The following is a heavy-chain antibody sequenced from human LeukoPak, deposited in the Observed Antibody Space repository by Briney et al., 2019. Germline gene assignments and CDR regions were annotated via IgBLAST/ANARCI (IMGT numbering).Heavy chain of an antibody. CDR3: ASRPSSGWYNY. D-gene: IGHD6-19*01. V-gene: IGHV3-23*01. CDR1: GFTFSSFA. Sequence: PGGSLRLSCAASGFTFSSFAMSWVRQAPGKGLEWVSGISDSGGSTYYADSVKGRFTISRDNSKNTLYLQMNSLRAEDTAVYYCASRPSSGWYNYWGQGTLVTVSS. J-gene: IGHJ4*02. CDR2: ISDSGGST.